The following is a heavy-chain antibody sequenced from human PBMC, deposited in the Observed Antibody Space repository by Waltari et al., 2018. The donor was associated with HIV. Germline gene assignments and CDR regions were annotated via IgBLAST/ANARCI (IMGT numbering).Heavy chain of an antibody. CDR3: TSGGVGSTEDFYYGMDV. D-gene: IGHD3-16*01. V-gene: IGHV4-39*01. CDR1: GGSISRRNYY. J-gene: IGHJ6*02. Sequence: QLHLQQSGPGLVNPSETLSLSCTVSGGSISRRNYYWGWIRQPPGMGLAWIGSIYYRGSTYYTPALKSRVTVSVDTARNQFSLKLYSVTAADTAVYYCTSGGVGSTEDFYYGMDVWGQGTTVTVSS. CDR2: IYYRGST.